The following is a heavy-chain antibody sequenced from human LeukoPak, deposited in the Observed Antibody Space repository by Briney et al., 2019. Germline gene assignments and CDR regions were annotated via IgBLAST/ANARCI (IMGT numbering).Heavy chain of an antibody. Sequence: GASVKVSCKASGYSFTDYYMHWVRQAPGQGLEWMGSINPETGGTNYAQKVQGRVTMTTDTYSSTAYMELRSLRSDDTAVYYCAKDQVVVPAATRYYYYGMDVWGQGTTVTVSS. V-gene: IGHV1-2*02. J-gene: IGHJ6*02. D-gene: IGHD2-2*01. CDR2: INPETGGT. CDR1: GYSFTDYY. CDR3: AKDQVVVPAATRYYYYGMDV.